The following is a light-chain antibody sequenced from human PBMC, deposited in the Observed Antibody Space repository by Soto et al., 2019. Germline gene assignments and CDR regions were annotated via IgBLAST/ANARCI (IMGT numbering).Light chain of an antibody. CDR2: DNT. V-gene: IGLV1-40*01. CDR1: NSNIGAGYD. CDR3: QSYDSSLSVFYV. J-gene: IGLJ1*01. Sequence: QSVLTQPPSVSGAPGQRVTISCTGSNSNIGAGYDVHWYQQLPGKAPKLLIYDNTNRPSGVPDRFSGAKSGTSASLAITGLQAEDEADYYCQSYDSSLSVFYVFGTGTRSPS.